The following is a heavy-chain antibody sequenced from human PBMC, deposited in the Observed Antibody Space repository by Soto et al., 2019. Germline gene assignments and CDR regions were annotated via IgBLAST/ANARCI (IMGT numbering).Heavy chain of an antibody. CDR2: IIPIFGTA. J-gene: IGHJ4*02. D-gene: IGHD3-3*01. CDR1: GGPFSSYA. Sequence: QVQLVQSGAEVKKPGSSVKVSCKASGGPFSSYAFSWLRQSPGQGLDWMGGIIPIFGTANYAQKFQGRVTITADKSTSTAYMELSSLRSEDTAVYYCARARITIFGVVIIQYYFDYWGQGTLVTVSS. V-gene: IGHV1-69*06. CDR3: ARARITIFGVVIIQYYFDY.